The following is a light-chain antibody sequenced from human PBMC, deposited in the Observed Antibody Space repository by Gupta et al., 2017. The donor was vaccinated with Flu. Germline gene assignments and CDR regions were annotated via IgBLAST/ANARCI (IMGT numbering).Light chain of an antibody. CDR2: AVS. CDR1: ISDIGGYNY. V-gene: IGLV2-8*01. Sequence: PGQSVTISCAGSISDIGGYNYVSWYQHHPGKVPKLIIYAVSERPSGVSARFSGSKSGNTASLTVSGLQAEDEADYFCSSYAVNNNLWLFGGG. J-gene: IGLJ3*02. CDR3: SSYAVNNNLWL.